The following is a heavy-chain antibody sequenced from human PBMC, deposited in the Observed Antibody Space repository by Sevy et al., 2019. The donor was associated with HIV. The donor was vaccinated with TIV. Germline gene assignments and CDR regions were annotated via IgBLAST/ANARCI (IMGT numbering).Heavy chain of an antibody. CDR3: AREWGGYYYGSGNNYNYLDY. CDR1: GFTFSSYG. Sequence: GGSLRLSCAASGFTFSSYGFHWVRQAPGKGLEWVAVIPYGGSDKYYADSVKGRFTISRDNSKNTVYLQMNSLRDEDTAMYYCAREWGGYYYGSGNNYNYLDYWGQGTRVTVSS. CDR2: IPYGGSDK. V-gene: IGHV3-30-3*01. J-gene: IGHJ4*02. D-gene: IGHD3-10*01.